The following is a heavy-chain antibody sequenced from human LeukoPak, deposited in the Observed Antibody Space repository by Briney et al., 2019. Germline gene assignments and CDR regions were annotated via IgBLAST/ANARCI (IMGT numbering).Heavy chain of an antibody. CDR3: ARTVPAAIEYYFDY. Sequence: PSETLSLTCAVYGGSFSGYYWSWIRQPPGKGLEWIGEINHSGGTNYNPSLKSRVTISVDTSKNQFSLKLSSVTAADTAVYYCARTVPAAIEYYFDYWGQGTLVTVSS. CDR2: INHSGGT. CDR1: GGSFSGYY. V-gene: IGHV4-34*01. D-gene: IGHD2-2*01. J-gene: IGHJ4*02.